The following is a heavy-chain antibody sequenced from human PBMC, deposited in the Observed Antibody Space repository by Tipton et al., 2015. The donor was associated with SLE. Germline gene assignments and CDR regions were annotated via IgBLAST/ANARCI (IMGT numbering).Heavy chain of an antibody. V-gene: IGHV3-9*01. J-gene: IGHJ6*02. D-gene: IGHD6-19*01. CDR2: INWNSGNI. CDR1: GFTFDDYA. Sequence: SLRLSCAASGFTFDDYAMHWVRQAPGKGLEWVSGINWNSGNINYADSVKGRFTISRDNAKNTVYLQMNSLSGDDTAVYYCGRGVYSESSVGMDVWGQGTTVTVSS. CDR3: GRGVYSESSVGMDV.